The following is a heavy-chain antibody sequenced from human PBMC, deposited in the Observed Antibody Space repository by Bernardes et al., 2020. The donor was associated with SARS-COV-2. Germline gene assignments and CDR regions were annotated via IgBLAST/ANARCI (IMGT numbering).Heavy chain of an antibody. J-gene: IGHJ4*02. CDR3: ARRESRDGYNYAFDY. Sequence: SETLSLTCTVSGGSMRSSYWSWIRQPPGPGLEWIGYIYYIGNTKYNLSLKSRVTISVDMSKNQFSLKLSSVTAADTAVYYCARRESRDGYNYAFDYWGQGTLVTVSS. CDR2: IYYIGNT. D-gene: IGHD5-12*01. V-gene: IGHV4-59*08. CDR1: GGSMRSSY.